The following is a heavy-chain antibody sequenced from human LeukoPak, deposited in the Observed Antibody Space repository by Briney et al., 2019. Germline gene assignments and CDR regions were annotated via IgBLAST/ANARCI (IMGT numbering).Heavy chain of an antibody. CDR3: ARQTGSGLFILP. J-gene: IGHJ4*02. CDR1: GGSISSGSYY. Sequence: PSQTLSLTCTVSGGSISSGSYYWSWIRQPAGKGLEWIGSIYYSGNTYYNASLKSQVSISIDTSKNQFSLRLTSVTAADTAVYYCARQTGSGLFILPGGQGTLVTVSS. V-gene: IGHV4-30-2*03. D-gene: IGHD3/OR15-3a*01. CDR2: IYYSGNT.